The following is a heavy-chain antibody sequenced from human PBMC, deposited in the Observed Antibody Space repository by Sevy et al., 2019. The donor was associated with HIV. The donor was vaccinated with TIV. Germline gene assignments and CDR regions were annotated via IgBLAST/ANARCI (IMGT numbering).Heavy chain of an antibody. D-gene: IGHD2-15*01. CDR2: VYSGGAT. V-gene: IGHV3-53*01. CDR3: ASVGYCRGGTCFSGFYYAMDV. J-gene: IGHJ6*02. CDR1: GFTLTNEF. Sequence: GGSLRLSCAVSGFTLTNEFFSWVRQAPGKGLEWVAVVYSGGATYYADSVKGRFTISRDKSKNTLYFQMKSLSAGDTAVYYCASVGYCRGGTCFSGFYYAMDVWGQGTTVTVSS.